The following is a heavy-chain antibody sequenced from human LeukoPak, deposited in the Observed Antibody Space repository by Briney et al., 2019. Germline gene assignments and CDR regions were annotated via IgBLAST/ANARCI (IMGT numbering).Heavy chain of an antibody. J-gene: IGHJ4*02. V-gene: IGHV3-43*02. Sequence: GGPLRLSCAASGFTFDDYAMHWVRQTPGKGLEWVSLISGNGGNIYYADSVKGRFTISRDNSKNSLYLQMNSLRTEDTALYYCARDFVERIQLSSGLVDYWGQGTLVTVSS. D-gene: IGHD5-18*01. CDR1: GFTFDDYA. CDR2: ISGNGGNI. CDR3: ARDFVERIQLSSGLVDY.